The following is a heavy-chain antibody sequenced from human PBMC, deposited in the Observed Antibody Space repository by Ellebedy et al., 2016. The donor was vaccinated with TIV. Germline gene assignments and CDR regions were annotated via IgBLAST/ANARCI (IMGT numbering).Heavy chain of an antibody. D-gene: IGHD1-26*01. V-gene: IGHV3-33*08. CDR2: IRNDGGRD. Sequence: PGGSLRLSCAASGFTFSYSAMHWVRQAPGKGLVWVALIRNDGGRDFYADSVRGRFTISRDVSSNTLHLQMHSLRAEDTALYYCATTTGAYYRQPLASWGRGTLVTVSS. CDR3: ATTTGAYYRQPLAS. CDR1: GFTFSYSA. J-gene: IGHJ5*01.